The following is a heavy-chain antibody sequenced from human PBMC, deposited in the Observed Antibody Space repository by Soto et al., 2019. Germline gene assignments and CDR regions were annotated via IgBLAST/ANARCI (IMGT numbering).Heavy chain of an antibody. CDR3: ARWADGDSVDH. D-gene: IGHD7-27*01. J-gene: IGHJ4*02. Sequence: GGSLRLSCAASGFIFTNYYMTWVRQPPGKGLEWVANINYGGSDKWYADSVRGRFTISRDNAKNSLYLQMNSLRVEDTAVYYCARWADGDSVDHWGQGTLVTVSS. CDR1: GFIFTNYY. V-gene: IGHV3-7*03. CDR2: INYGGSDK.